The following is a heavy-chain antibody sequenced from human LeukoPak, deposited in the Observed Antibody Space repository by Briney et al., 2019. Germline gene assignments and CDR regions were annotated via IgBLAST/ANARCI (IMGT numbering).Heavy chain of an antibody. V-gene: IGHV3-74*01. D-gene: IGHD3-16*02. J-gene: IGHJ4*02. CDR2: MDIDGRTI. CDR1: GFTFSSYW. CDR3: ARAGSYRFDY. Sequence: GGSLRLSCAGSGFTFSSYWMHGVRQVPGKGLVWVSRMDIDGRTINYADSVKGRFTISRDNAKNTLYLQMNSLTVEDTAVYYCARAGSYRFDYWGQGTLVTVPS.